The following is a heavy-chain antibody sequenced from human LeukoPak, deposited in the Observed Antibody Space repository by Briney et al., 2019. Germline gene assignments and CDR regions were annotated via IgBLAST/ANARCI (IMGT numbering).Heavy chain of an antibody. J-gene: IGHJ4*02. CDR1: GFTFSSYS. D-gene: IGHD3-22*01. CDR2: ISGSGGST. V-gene: IGHV3-23*01. Sequence: GGSLRLSCAASGFTFSSYSMNWVRQAPGKGLEWVSAISGSGGSTYYADSVKGRFTISRDNSKNTLYLQMNSLRAEDTAVYYCANVPFYGGYYALFDYWGQGTLVTVSS. CDR3: ANVPFYGGYYALFDY.